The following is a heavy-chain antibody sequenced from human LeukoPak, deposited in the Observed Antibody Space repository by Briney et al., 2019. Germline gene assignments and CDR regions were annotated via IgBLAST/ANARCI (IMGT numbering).Heavy chain of an antibody. CDR1: GFTFSDYY. CDR3: ARDHPRGSWYRGVDY. V-gene: IGHV3-11*01. CDR2: ISSSGSTI. D-gene: IGHD6-13*01. J-gene: IGHJ4*02. Sequence: GGSLRLSCAASGFTFSDYYMSWIRQAPGKGLEWVSYISSSGSTIYYADSVKGRFTISRDNAKDSLYLQMNSLRAEDTAGYYCARDHPRGSWYRGVDYWGEGSLVAVSS.